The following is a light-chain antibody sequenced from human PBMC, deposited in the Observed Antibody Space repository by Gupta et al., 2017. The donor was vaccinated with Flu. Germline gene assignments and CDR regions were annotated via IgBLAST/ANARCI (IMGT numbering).Light chain of an antibody. CDR1: QSVSSS. CDR2: KAS. V-gene: IGKV1-5*03. CDR3: QEYNSLLFT. Sequence: PSTLSASVGDRVTITCRASQSVSSSVAWYQQKSGGAPKLLIYKASTLESGVPSRFSGSGSGTEFTLTITSLQPDDFATYYCQEYNSLLFTFGPGTKVDIK. J-gene: IGKJ3*01.